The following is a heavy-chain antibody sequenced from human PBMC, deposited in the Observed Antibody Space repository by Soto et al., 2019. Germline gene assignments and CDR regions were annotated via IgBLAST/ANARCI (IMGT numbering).Heavy chain of an antibody. CDR1: GGSISSGDYY. Sequence: TLSLTCTVSGGSISSGDYYCSWSRQPPGKGLEWIGYIYYSGSTYYNPSLKSRVTISVDTSKNQFSLKLSSVTAADTAVYYCARAYCSGGSCYEVWFDPWGQGTLVTVSS. CDR3: ARAYCSGGSCYEVWFDP. CDR2: IYYSGST. D-gene: IGHD2-15*01. J-gene: IGHJ5*02. V-gene: IGHV4-30-4*01.